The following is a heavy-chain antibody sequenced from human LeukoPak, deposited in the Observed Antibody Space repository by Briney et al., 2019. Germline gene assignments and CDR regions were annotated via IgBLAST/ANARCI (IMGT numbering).Heavy chain of an antibody. CDR2: IYSSGTT. Sequence: SETLSLTCTVSGGSISSYYWSWIRQSPGNGLEWIGNIYSSGTTNYNPSLKSRVAISLDTSKNQFSLRLSSVTAADTAMYYCARQGGGFGELLYYWGQGTLVTVSS. D-gene: IGHD3-10*01. CDR3: ARQGGGFGELLYY. CDR1: GGSISSYY. J-gene: IGHJ4*02. V-gene: IGHV4-4*09.